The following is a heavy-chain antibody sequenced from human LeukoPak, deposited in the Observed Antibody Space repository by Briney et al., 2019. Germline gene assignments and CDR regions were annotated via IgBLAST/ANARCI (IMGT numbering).Heavy chain of an antibody. Sequence: GGSLRLSCAASGFTFSNYSMNWVRQAPGKGLEWVSSISSRSTYIYHADSVKGRFTISRDNAKNSLFLQMNSLRAEDTAVYYCARVAFDCSGGSCYSFPSDYWGQGTLVTVSS. CDR1: GFTFSNYS. CDR2: ISSRSTYI. CDR3: ARVAFDCSGGSCYSFPSDY. V-gene: IGHV3-21*04. J-gene: IGHJ4*02. D-gene: IGHD2-15*01.